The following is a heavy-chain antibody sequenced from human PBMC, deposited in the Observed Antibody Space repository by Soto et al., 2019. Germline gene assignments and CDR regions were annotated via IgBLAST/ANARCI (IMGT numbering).Heavy chain of an antibody. J-gene: IGHJ1*01. CDR2: IIPILGIA. D-gene: IGHD2-15*01. CDR3: ASLGYCSGGSCYSIWARDLSAEYFQH. Sequence: ASVKVSCKASGGTFSSYTISWVRQAPGQGLEWMGRIIPILGIANYAQKFQGRVTITADKSTSTAYMELSSLRSEDTAVYYCASLGYCSGGSCYSIWARDLSAEYFQHWGQGTLVTVSS. V-gene: IGHV1-69*02. CDR1: GGTFSSYT.